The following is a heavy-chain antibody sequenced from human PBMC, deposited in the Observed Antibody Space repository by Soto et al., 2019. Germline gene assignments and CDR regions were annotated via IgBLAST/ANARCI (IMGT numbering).Heavy chain of an antibody. V-gene: IGHV3-30*03. CDR3: ALTRRSSLLEVAGPGFEY. Sequence: QVQLVESGGSVVQPGRSLRLSCAASGFTFSSYGMHWVRQAPGKGLEWVTGILYDGSDKYYADSVKGRFTISRENSKNTLFLQMDSLRVDDTGVYYCALTRRSSLLEVAGPGFEYWGQGTLVTVS. J-gene: IGHJ4*02. D-gene: IGHD6-19*01. CDR2: ILYDGSDK. CDR1: GFTFSSYG.